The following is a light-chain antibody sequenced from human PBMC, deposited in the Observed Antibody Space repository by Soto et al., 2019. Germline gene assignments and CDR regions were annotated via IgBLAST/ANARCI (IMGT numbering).Light chain of an antibody. Sequence: QSALTQPASVSGSPGQSITISCTGTSSDVGGYNYVSWYQQHPGKAPKLMIYEVTNRPSGISDRFSASKSGNTASLTISGLQAEDEADYYCNSYTTSSTRVFGGGTKVTVL. J-gene: IGLJ2*01. CDR3: NSYTTSSTRV. V-gene: IGLV2-14*01. CDR2: EVT. CDR1: SSDVGGYNY.